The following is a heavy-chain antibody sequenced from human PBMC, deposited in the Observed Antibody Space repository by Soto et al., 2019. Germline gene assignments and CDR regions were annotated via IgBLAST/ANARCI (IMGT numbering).Heavy chain of an antibody. CDR3: AKLYDFWSGPYFDY. V-gene: IGHV3-23*01. D-gene: IGHD3-3*01. J-gene: IGHJ4*02. Sequence: GGSLRLSCAASGFTFSSYAMSWVRQAPGKGLEWFSAISGSGGSTYYADSVKGRFTISRDNSKNTLYLQMNSLRAEDTSVYYCAKLYDFWSGPYFDYWGQGTLVTVSS. CDR1: GFTFSSYA. CDR2: ISGSGGST.